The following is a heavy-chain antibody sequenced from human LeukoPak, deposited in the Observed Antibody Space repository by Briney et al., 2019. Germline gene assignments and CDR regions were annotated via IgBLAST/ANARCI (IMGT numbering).Heavy chain of an antibody. CDR2: IYYSGST. D-gene: IGHD2-2*02. Sequence: PSETLSLTCTVSGGSISSHYWSWIRQSPGKGLEWIGYIYYSGSTNYNPSLKSRVTISVDTSKNQFSLKLSSVTTADTAVYYCARGNTALGYWGQGTLVTVSS. V-gene: IGHV4-59*11. CDR1: GGSISSHY. J-gene: IGHJ4*02. CDR3: ARGNTALGY.